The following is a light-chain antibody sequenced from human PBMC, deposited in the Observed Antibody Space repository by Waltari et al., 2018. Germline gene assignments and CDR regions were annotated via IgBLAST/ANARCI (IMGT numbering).Light chain of an antibody. V-gene: IGKV1-33*01. CDR2: DAS. J-gene: IGKJ2*01. Sequence: DIQMTQSPSSLSASVGDRVTITCQASQDISNYLNWYQQKPGKAPKLLIYDASNFETGVPLRFSGSGAGTDFTFTINSLQPEDIATYYCQQYDNLPTYTFGQGTKLEIK. CDR1: QDISNY. CDR3: QQYDNLPTYT.